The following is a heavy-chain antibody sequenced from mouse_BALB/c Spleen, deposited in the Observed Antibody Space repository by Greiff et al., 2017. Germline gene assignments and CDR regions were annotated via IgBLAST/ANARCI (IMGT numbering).Heavy chain of an antibody. CDR1: GFTFTDYY. CDR3: ARDYYGSSPHWYFDV. Sequence: EVKLQESGGGLVQPGGSLRLSCATSGFTFTDYYMSWVRQPPGKALEWLGFIRNKANGYTTEYSASVKGRFTISRDNSQSILYLQMNTLRAEDSATYYCARDYYGSSPHWYFDVWGAGTTVTVSS. V-gene: IGHV7-3*02. CDR2: IRNKANGYTT. J-gene: IGHJ1*01. D-gene: IGHD1-1*01.